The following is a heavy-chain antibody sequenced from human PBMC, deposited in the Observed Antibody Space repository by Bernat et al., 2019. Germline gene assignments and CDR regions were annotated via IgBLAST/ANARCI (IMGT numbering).Heavy chain of an antibody. J-gene: IGHJ3*02. CDR2: ISGSGGST. D-gene: IGHD3-10*02. CDR1: GFTFSSYA. V-gene: IGHV3-23*01. Sequence: EVQLLESGGGLVQPGGSLRLSCAASGFTFSSYAMSWVRQAPGKGLEWVSAISGSGGSTYYADSVKGRFTISRDNSKNTLYLQMNSLRAEDTAVYYFAKPLCSWSKSRSVRAGAFDIWGRGTMVTVSS. CDR3: AKPLCSWSKSRSVRAGAFDI.